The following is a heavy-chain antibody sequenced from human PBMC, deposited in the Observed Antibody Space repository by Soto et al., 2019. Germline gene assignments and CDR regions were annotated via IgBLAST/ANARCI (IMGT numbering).Heavy chain of an antibody. J-gene: IGHJ5*02. Sequence: ASVKVYCKASGYNFTSYAMHWVRQAPGQRLEWMGWINAGNGNTKYSQKFQGRVTITRDTSASTAYMELSSLRSEDTAVYYCARGMDFDWINNWFDPWGQGTLVTVSS. CDR1: GYNFTSYA. CDR2: INAGNGNT. D-gene: IGHD3-9*01. CDR3: ARGMDFDWINNWFDP. V-gene: IGHV1-3*01.